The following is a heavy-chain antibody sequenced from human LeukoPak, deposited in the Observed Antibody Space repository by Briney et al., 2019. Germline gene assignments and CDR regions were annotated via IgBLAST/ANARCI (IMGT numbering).Heavy chain of an antibody. CDR2: IYYSGST. Sequence: SETLSLTCTVSGGSISSSSYYWGWIRQPPGKGLEWIGSIYYSGSTYYNPSLKSRITISVDTSKNQFSLKLSSVTAADTAVYYCARRLRGVVVAATYNWFDPWGQGTLVTVSS. CDR3: ARRLRGVVVAATYNWFDP. J-gene: IGHJ5*02. V-gene: IGHV4-39*01. CDR1: GGSISSSSYY. D-gene: IGHD2-15*01.